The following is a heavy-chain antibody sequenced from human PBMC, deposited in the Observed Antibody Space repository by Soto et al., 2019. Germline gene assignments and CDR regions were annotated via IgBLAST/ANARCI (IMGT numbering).Heavy chain of an antibody. CDR2: IYYSGST. D-gene: IGHD4-17*01. J-gene: IGHJ2*01. Sequence: SETLSLTCTVSGGSISSSSYYWGWIRQPPGKGLEWIGSIYYSGSTYYNPSLKSRVTISVDTSKNRFSLKLSSVTAADTAVYYCARLPTTVTTGGDWYFDLWGRGTLVTVSS. V-gene: IGHV4-39*01. CDR3: ARLPTTVTTGGDWYFDL. CDR1: GGSISSSSYY.